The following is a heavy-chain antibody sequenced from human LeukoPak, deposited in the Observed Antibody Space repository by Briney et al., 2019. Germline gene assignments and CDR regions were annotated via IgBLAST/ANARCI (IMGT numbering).Heavy chain of an antibody. CDR2: IYYSGST. CDR1: GGSMSRYH. V-gene: IGHV4-59*08. J-gene: IGHJ4*02. D-gene: IGHD6-19*01. CDR3: ARAVSGRFDY. Sequence: SETLSLTCTVCGGSMSRYHWGWIRQPPGKGLEWTGYIYYSGSTNYNPSLNSRVTISVDTSKNQFSLRLSSVTAADTAIYYCARAVSGRFDYWGQGTLVTVSS.